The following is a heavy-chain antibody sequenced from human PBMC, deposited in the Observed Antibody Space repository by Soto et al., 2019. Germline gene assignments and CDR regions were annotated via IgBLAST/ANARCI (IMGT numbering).Heavy chain of an antibody. CDR1: GGSISSYY. CDR3: ARARYSYGYSHYFDY. CDR2: IYYSGST. V-gene: IGHV4-59*01. Sequence: SETLSLTCTVSGGSISSYYWSWIRQPPGKGLEWIGYIYYSGSTNYNPSLKSRVTISVDTSKNQFSLKLSSVTAADTAVYYCARARYSYGYSHYFDYWGQGTQVTVSS. J-gene: IGHJ4*02. D-gene: IGHD5-18*01.